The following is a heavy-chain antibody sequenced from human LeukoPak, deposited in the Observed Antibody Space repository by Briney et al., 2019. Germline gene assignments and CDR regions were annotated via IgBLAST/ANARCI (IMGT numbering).Heavy chain of an antibody. J-gene: IGHJ3*02. CDR1: GYTFTGYY. Sequence: ASVKVSCKASGYTFTGYYMHWVRQAPGQGLEWMGWINPNSGGTNYAQKFQGRVTMTRDTSISTAYMELSRLRSDDTAVYYCATTPGDCSSTSCHFDIWGQGTMVTVSS. CDR2: INPNSGGT. CDR3: ATTPGDCSSTSCHFDI. V-gene: IGHV1-2*02. D-gene: IGHD2-2*01.